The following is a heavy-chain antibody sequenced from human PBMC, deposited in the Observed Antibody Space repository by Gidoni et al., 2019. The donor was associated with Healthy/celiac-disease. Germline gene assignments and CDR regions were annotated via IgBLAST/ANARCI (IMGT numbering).Heavy chain of an antibody. J-gene: IGHJ3*02. CDR2: IYYSGST. V-gene: IGHV4-61*01. CDR3: ASSGSNYDSSGYYYAYAFDI. D-gene: IGHD3-22*01. CDR1: GGSVSSGSSY. Sequence: QVQLQESGPGLVKPSETLSLTCTVSGGSVSSGSSYWSWIRQPPGKGLEWIGYIYYSGSTNYNPSLKSRVTISVDTSKNQFSLKLSSVTAADTAVYYCASSGSNYDSSGYYYAYAFDIWGQGTMVTVSS.